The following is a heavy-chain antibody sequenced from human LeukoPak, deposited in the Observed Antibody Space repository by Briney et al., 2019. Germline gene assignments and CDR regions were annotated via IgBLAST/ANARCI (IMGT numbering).Heavy chain of an antibody. CDR1: GYTFTSYD. D-gene: IGHD3-22*01. J-gene: IGHJ4*02. CDR2: ISPKSGDS. CDR3: ARDDRSYSADF. V-gene: IGHV1-2*02. Sequence: ASVKVSCKASGYTFTSYDINWVRQAPGQGLEWMGWISPKSGDSSYAQKFQGRVTMTRDTSISIAYMELSRLRFDDTAVYFCARDDRSYSADFWGQGTLVTVSS.